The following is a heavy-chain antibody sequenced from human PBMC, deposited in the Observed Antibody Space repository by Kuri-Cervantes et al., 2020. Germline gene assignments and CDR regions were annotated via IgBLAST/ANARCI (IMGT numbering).Heavy chain of an antibody. J-gene: IGHJ3*02. V-gene: IGHV3-9*01. CDR2: ISWNSGII. CDR1: GFTFDDYA. D-gene: IGHD3-22*01. CDR3: ARGLPSGYYYHDGFDI. Sequence: SLKISCAASGFTFDDYAMHWVRQAPGKGLEWVSGISWNSGIIDYADSVKGRFTISRDNAKNTLYLQMNSLRAVDTAVYYCARGLPSGYYYHDGFDIWGQGTMVTVSS.